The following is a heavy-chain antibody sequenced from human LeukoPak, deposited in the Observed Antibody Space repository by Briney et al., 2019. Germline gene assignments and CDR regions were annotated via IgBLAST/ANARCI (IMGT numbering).Heavy chain of an antibody. J-gene: IGHJ5*02. CDR1: EFTFSDYY. D-gene: IGHD2-15*01. V-gene: IGHV3-11*01. CDR3: AKGGVVAVAATDWFDP. Sequence: KPGGSLRLSCAASEFTFSDYYMSWISQAPGKGLEWVSYISSSGSTIYYADSVKGRFAISRDNAKNSLYLQMNSLRAEDRAVYYFAKGGVVAVAATDWFDPWGQGNLVTVSS. CDR2: ISSSGSTI.